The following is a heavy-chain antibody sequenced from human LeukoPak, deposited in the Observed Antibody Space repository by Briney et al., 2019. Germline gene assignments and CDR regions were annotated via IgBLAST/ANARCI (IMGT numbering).Heavy chain of an antibody. CDR2: IYYTGTT. CDR1: GGSIRSWNDY. J-gene: IGHJ5*02. V-gene: IGHV4-39*07. D-gene: IGHD5-18*01. Sequence: PSETLSLTCTVSGGSIRSWNDYWGWIRQPPGKGLEYIGSIYYTGTTYYKSFLKSRVTISVDTSKNQFSLKLNSVTAADTAVYFCARDHGYANWFDPWGQGTLVTVSS. CDR3: ARDHGYANWFDP.